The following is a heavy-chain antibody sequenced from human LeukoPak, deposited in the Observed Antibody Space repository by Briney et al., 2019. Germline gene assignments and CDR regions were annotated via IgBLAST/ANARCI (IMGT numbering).Heavy chain of an antibody. J-gene: IGHJ6*03. D-gene: IGHD6-13*01. CDR2: INHSGST. V-gene: IGHV4-34*01. CDR1: GGSFSGYY. CDR3: ARAGIAAAGVYYYYYYMDV. Sequence: SETLSLTCAVYGGSFSGYYWSWIRQPPGKGLEWIGEINHSGSTNYNPSLKSRVTISVDTSKNQFSLKLSSVTAADTAVYYCARAGIAAAGVYYYYYYMDVWGKGTTVTISS.